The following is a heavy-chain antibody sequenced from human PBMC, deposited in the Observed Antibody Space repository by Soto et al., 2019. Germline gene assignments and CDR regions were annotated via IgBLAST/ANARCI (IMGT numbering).Heavy chain of an antibody. CDR3: ARHSAAAGRYYYGMDV. CDR2: IYYSGST. D-gene: IGHD6-13*01. V-gene: IGHV4-39*01. Sequence: SETLSLTCTVSGGSISSSSYYWGWIRQPPGKGLEWIGSIYYSGSTYYNPSLRSRVTISVDTSKNQFSLKLSSVTAADTAVYYCARHSAAAGRYYYGMDVWGQGTTVTVSS. J-gene: IGHJ6*02. CDR1: GGSISSSSYY.